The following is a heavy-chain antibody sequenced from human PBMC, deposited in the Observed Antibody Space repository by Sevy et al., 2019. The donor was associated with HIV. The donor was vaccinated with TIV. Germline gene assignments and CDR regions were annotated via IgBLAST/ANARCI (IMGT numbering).Heavy chain of an antibody. CDR1: GFTFSSYE. J-gene: IGHJ4*02. Sequence: GGSLRLSCVASGFTFSSYEMNWVRQAPGKGLVWGSYIINSGTSMYYSDSVKGRFTISNDNARNSLYLQMNSLRAEDTAFYYCARDLPPSATTVAHFDCWGQGTLVTVSS. V-gene: IGHV3-48*03. CDR2: IINSGTSM. CDR3: ARDLPPSATTVAHFDC. D-gene: IGHD4-17*01.